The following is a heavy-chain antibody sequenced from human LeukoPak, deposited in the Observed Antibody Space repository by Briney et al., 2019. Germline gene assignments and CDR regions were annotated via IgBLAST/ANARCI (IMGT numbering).Heavy chain of an antibody. Sequence: GGSLRLSCAASGFTFSSYAVTWVRQAPGKGLEWVSGITGRGDTTFYADSVKGRFTISRDNSKNTLYLQMHSLRAEDTAVYYCVKDYSTIAAAANPLFDYWGQGALVTVSS. CDR1: GFTFSSYA. V-gene: IGHV3-23*01. J-gene: IGHJ4*02. D-gene: IGHD6-13*01. CDR2: ITGRGDTT. CDR3: VKDYSTIAAAANPLFDY.